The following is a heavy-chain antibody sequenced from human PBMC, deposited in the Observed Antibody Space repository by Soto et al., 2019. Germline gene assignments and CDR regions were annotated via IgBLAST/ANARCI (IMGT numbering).Heavy chain of an antibody. Sequence: QITLKESGPTLVKPTQTLTLTCTFSGFSLSTSGIGVGWIRQPPGKALEWLALIYWNDDKHYSQSLKSSLTITNDTYNNQVVLTMTKMDAVDTATYYCARLAVACTIGAFDIWGQGTMVTVSS. J-gene: IGHJ3*02. CDR1: GFSLSTSGIG. V-gene: IGHV2-5*01. CDR2: IYWNDDK. CDR3: ARLAVACTIGAFDI. D-gene: IGHD6-19*01.